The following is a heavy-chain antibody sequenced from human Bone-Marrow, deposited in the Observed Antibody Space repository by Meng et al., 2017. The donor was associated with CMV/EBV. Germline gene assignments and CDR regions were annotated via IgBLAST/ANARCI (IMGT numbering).Heavy chain of an antibody. Sequence: SETLSLTCAVYGGSFSGYYWSWIRQPPGKGLEWIGEINHSGSTNYNPSLKSRVTISVDTSKNQFSLKLSSVTAADTAVYYCARGHPSSSGWYRDYWGQGTRVTVYS. CDR1: GGSFSGYY. D-gene: IGHD6-19*01. J-gene: IGHJ4*02. CDR2: INHSGST. V-gene: IGHV4-34*01. CDR3: ARGHPSSSGWYRDY.